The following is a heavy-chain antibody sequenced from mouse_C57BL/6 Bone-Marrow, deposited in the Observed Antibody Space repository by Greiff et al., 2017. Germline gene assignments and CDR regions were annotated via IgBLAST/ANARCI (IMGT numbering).Heavy chain of an antibody. Sequence: QVHVKQPGAELVMPGASVKLSCKASGYTFTSYWMHWVKQRPGQGLEWIGEIDPSDNYTNYNQKFKGKSTLTVDISTSTAYMQLSSLTSEDSAVYYCARGDYDEFAYWGQGTLVTVSA. V-gene: IGHV1-69*01. CDR2: IDPSDNYT. D-gene: IGHD2-4*01. CDR3: ARGDYDEFAY. CDR1: GYTFTSYW. J-gene: IGHJ3*01.